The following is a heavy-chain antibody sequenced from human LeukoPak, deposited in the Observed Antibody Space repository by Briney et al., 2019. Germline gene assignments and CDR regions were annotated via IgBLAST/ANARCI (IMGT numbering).Heavy chain of an antibody. CDR2: ISSSSSTI. CDR3: ARDFSGDPNYYYYYGMDV. CDR1: GFTFSSYS. J-gene: IGHJ6*02. Sequence: GGSLRLSCAASGFTFSSYSMNWVRQAPGKGLEWVSYISSSSSTIYYADSVKGRFTISRDNAKNSLYLQMNGLRAEDTAVYYCARDFSGDPNYYYYYGMDVWGQGTTVTVSS. D-gene: IGHD3-10*01. V-gene: IGHV3-48*04.